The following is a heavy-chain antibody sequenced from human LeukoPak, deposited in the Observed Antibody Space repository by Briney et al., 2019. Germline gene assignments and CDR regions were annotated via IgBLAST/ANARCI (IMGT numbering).Heavy chain of an antibody. CDR1: GFTFSSYE. J-gene: IGHJ5*02. D-gene: IGHD6-13*01. V-gene: IGHV3-48*03. CDR3: ATGEAAAGFS. Sequence: GGSLRLSCAASGFTFSSYEMNWVRQASGKGLEWVSYISSSGSTIYYADSVKGRFTISRDNAKNSLYLQMNSLRAEDTAVYYCATGEAAAGFSWGQGTLVTVSS. CDR2: ISSSGSTI.